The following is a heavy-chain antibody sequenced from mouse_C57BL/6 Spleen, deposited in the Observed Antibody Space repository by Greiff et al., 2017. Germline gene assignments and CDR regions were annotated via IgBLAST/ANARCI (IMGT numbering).Heavy chain of an antibody. CDR1: GYTFTDYA. J-gene: IGHJ2*01. CDR3: AGAHWPLDY. V-gene: IGHV1-67*01. CDR2: ISTYYGDA. D-gene: IGHD1-3*01. Sequence: QVQLQQSGPELVRPGVSVKISCKGSGYTFTDYAMHWVKQSHAKSLEWIGVISTYYGDASSTQKFKDKATMPVDKSSSPAYMELARLTSEDSAVYYCAGAHWPLDYWGQGNTLTVSS.